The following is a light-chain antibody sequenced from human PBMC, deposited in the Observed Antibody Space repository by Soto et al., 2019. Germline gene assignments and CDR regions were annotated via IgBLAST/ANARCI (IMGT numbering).Light chain of an antibody. CDR2: DVS. CDR3: GSYASSSTLYV. V-gene: IGLV2-14*01. J-gene: IGLJ1*01. CDR1: SSDVGGYNY. Sequence: QSVLTQPASVSGSPGQSITISCTGTSSDVGGYNYVSWYQQHSGKAPKLMIYDVSNRPSGVSNRFSGSKSGSTASLTISGLQAEDEADYYCGSYASSSTLYVFGTGTKVTVL.